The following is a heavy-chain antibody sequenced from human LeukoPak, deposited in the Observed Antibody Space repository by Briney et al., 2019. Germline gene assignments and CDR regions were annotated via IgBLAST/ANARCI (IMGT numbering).Heavy chain of an antibody. J-gene: IGHJ6*03. CDR3: ARVVTPLGIIYYYYYMDV. Sequence: GGSLRLSCAASGFTFSSYWMGWVRQAPGKGLEWVANIKQDGSEIYYVDSVKGRFTISRDNAKNSLYLQMNSLRAEDTAVYYCARVVTPLGIIYYYYYMDVWGKGTTVTVS. CDR2: IKQDGSEI. CDR1: GFTFSSYW. D-gene: IGHD4-23*01. V-gene: IGHV3-7*01.